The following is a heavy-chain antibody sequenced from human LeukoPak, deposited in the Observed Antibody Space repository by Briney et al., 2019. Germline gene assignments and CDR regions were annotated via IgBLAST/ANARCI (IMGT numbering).Heavy chain of an antibody. V-gene: IGHV3-21*01. J-gene: IGHJ6*03. CDR1: GSTFSSYS. CDR2: ISSSSSYI. Sequence: PGGSLRLSCAASGSTFSSYSMNWVRQAPGKGLEWVSSISSSSSYIYYADSVKGRFTISRDNAKNSLYLQMNSLRAEDTAVYYCARDFPPRYCSSTSCYYYYYMDVWGKGTTVTVSS. D-gene: IGHD2-2*01. CDR3: ARDFPPRYCSSTSCYYYYYMDV.